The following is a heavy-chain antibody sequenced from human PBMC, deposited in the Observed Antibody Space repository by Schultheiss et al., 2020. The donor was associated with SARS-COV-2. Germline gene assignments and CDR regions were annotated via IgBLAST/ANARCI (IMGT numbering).Heavy chain of an antibody. V-gene: IGHV3-74*01. Sequence: GGSLRLSCAASGFTFSSYWMHWVRQAPGKGLVWVSRINSDGSSTSYADSVKGRFTISRDNAKNTLYLQMNSLRAEDTAVYYCARVVSLLTYYYYMDVWGKGTTVTVSS. CDR3: ARVVSLLTYYYYMDV. D-gene: IGHD4-23*01. CDR1: GFTFSSYW. J-gene: IGHJ6*03. CDR2: INSDGSST.